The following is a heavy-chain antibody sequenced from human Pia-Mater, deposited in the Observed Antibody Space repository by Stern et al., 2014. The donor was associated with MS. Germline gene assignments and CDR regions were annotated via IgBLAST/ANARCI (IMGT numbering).Heavy chain of an antibody. J-gene: IGHJ4*02. CDR2: IYPGDADT. D-gene: IGHD5-18*01. Sequence: VQLVESGTEVKKPGESLKISCKGSGYSFSNYWIGWVRQMPGKGLEWIGGIYPGDADTRYGPSFQGQVTISADKSMHNAYLQWSSLKASATAIYYCATAPPRGYTYGNFDYWGQGTLVTVSS. CDR3: ATAPPRGYTYGNFDY. V-gene: IGHV5-51*03. CDR1: GYSFSNYW.